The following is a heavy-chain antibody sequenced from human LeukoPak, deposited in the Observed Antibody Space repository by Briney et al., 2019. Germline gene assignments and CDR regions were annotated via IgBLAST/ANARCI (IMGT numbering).Heavy chain of an antibody. CDR2: ISSGGTYE. CDR3: ARLAYCGGDCYYYYGMDV. CDR1: GFTFSNYA. V-gene: IGHV3-30*07. J-gene: IGHJ6*02. D-gene: IGHD2-21*02. Sequence: GKSLRLSCAASGFTFSNYAMHWVRQAPGKGLEWVSLISSGGTYEYYADSVKGRFTISRDNAKNSLYLQMNSLRAEDTAVYYCARLAYCGGDCYYYYGMDVWGQGTTVTVSS.